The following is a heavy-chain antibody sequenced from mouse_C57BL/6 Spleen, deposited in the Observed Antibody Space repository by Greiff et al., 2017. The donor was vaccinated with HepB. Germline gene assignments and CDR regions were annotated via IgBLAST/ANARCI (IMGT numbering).Heavy chain of an antibody. D-gene: IGHD1-1*01. CDR3: ALFIPTVY. CDR2: IHPNSGST. V-gene: IGHV1-64*01. J-gene: IGHJ2*01. CDR1: GYTFTSYW. Sequence: QVQLQQPGAELVKPGASVKLSCKASGYTFTSYWMHWVKQRPGQGLEWIGMIHPNSGSTNYNEKFKRKATLTVDKSSSTAYMQLRSLISEDSAVYSCALFIPTVYWGQGTTLTVSS.